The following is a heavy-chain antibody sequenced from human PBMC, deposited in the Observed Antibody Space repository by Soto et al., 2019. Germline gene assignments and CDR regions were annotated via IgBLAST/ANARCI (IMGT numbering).Heavy chain of an antibody. Sequence: QVQLVQSGAEVRKPGASVKVSCKASGYTFSTSGMSWLRQAPGQGLEWMGWISTYNGDTNDAPKFQDRVTMTSDTFTSTVYMELRSLRADDTAVYYCARAGAAPYYCYGMDVWGQGNRVTVSS. CDR2: ISTYNGDT. J-gene: IGHJ6*02. D-gene: IGHD2-15*01. V-gene: IGHV1-18*01. CDR3: ARAGAAPYYCYGMDV. CDR1: GYTFSTSG.